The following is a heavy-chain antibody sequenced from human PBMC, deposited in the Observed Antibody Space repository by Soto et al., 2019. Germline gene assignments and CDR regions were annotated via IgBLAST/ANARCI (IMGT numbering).Heavy chain of an antibody. CDR2: IYPGDSDT. D-gene: IGHD6-13*01. V-gene: IGHV5-51*01. Sequence: GESLKISCQGSGYSFTSYWIGWVRQMPGKGLEWMGIIYPGDSDTRYSPSFQGQVTISADKSISTAYLQWSSLKASDTAMYYCARHLSGIAAAGLDYYYYGMDVWGQGTTVTVSS. CDR1: GYSFTSYW. CDR3: ARHLSGIAAAGLDYYYYGMDV. J-gene: IGHJ6*02.